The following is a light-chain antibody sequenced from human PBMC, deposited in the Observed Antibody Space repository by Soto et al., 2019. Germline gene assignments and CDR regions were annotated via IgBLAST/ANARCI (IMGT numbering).Light chain of an antibody. CDR2: TVT. CDR1: SSDVGGYNY. CDR3: CSYAGSSSYV. Sequence: QSALTQPASVSGSPGQSITISCTGTSSDVGGYNYVSWYQQQPGKAPKLMIYTVTKRPSGVPDRFSGSKSDNTAYLTISGLQADDEADYYCCSYAGSSSYVFGTGTKLTVL. V-gene: IGLV2-11*01. J-gene: IGLJ1*01.